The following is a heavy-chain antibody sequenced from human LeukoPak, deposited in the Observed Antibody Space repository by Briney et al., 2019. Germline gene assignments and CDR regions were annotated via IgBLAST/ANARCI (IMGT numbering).Heavy chain of an antibody. V-gene: IGHV4-59*01. CDR2: IFYSGST. CDR1: GGSISGYY. D-gene: IGHD3-3*01. CDR3: ARGITRSGYYPDYFDY. J-gene: IGHJ4*02. Sequence: PSETLSLTCTVSGGSISGYYWSWIRQPPGKGLEWIGYIFYSGSTNYNPSLKGRVTISVDTSKNQFSLKLSSVTAADTAVYYCARGITRSGYYPDYFDYWGQGTLVTVSS.